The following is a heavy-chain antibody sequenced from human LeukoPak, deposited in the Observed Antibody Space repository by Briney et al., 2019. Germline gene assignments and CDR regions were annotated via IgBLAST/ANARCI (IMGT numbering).Heavy chain of an antibody. D-gene: IGHD3-22*01. Sequence: GGSLRLSCAASGFTFSSYGMHWVRQAPGKGLEWVAFIRYDGSNKYYADSVKGRFTISRDNSKNTLYLQMNCLRAEDTAVYYCAKDEGRVVISYYYMDVWGKGTTVTVSS. CDR1: GFTFSSYG. CDR2: IRYDGSNK. J-gene: IGHJ6*03. CDR3: AKDEGRVVISYYYMDV. V-gene: IGHV3-30*02.